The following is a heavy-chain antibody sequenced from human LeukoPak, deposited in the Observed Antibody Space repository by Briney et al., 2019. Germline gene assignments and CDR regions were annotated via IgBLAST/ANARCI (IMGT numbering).Heavy chain of an antibody. V-gene: IGHV3-33*01. J-gene: IGHJ6*04. CDR2: IWYDGSNK. CDR1: RFTFSSYA. D-gene: IGHD3-16*02. CDR3: ARDLRVWGNYPSGMDV. Sequence: GGSLRLSCAASRFTFSSYAMHWVRQAPGKGLEWVAVIWYDGSNKYYADSVKGRFTISRDNSKNTLYLQMNSLRAEDTAVYYCARDLRVWGNYPSGMDVWGKGTTVTVSS.